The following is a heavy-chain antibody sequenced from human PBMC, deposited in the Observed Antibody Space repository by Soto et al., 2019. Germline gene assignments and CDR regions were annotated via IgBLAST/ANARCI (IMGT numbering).Heavy chain of an antibody. J-gene: IGHJ5*02. Sequence: RASVKVSCKASGYTFTSYYMHWVRQAPGQGLEWMGIINPSGGSTSYAQKFQGRVTMTRDTSTSTVYMELSSLRSEDTAVYYCARDQGGGYNPGSWFDPWGQGTLVTVSS. CDR2: INPSGGST. CDR1: GYTFTSYY. D-gene: IGHD6-25*01. CDR3: ARDQGGGYNPGSWFDP. V-gene: IGHV1-46*01.